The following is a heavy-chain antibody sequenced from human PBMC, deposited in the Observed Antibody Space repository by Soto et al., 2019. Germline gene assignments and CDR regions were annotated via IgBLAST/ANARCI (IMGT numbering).Heavy chain of an antibody. D-gene: IGHD6-13*01. J-gene: IGHJ6*02. CDR3: ARCQQQLVTIYYYYGMDV. CDR2: ISYDGSNK. CDR1: GFTFSSYA. Sequence: LRLSCAASGFTFSSYAMHWVRQAPGKGLEWVAVISYDGSNKYYADSVKGRFTISRDNSKNTLYLQMNSLRAEDTAVYYCARCQQQLVTIYYYYGMDVWGQGTTVTVSS. V-gene: IGHV3-30-3*01.